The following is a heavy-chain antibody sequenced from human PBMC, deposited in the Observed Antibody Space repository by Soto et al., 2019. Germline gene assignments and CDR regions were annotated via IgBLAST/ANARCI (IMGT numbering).Heavy chain of an antibody. CDR3: AKDLIAENGVWEAFDM. CDR1: GFSFHAYA. J-gene: IGHJ3*02. D-gene: IGHD2-8*01. V-gene: IGHV3-23*01. Sequence: EVQLLESGGGLVQPGGSLRLSCAASGFSFHAYAMNWVRQAPGKGLQWVSGLVGSGDDKNYADSVRGRFTVSRDNSKNTLYLQMNSLRDEDTAVYYCAKDLIAENGVWEAFDMWGRGTKVTVSS. CDR2: LVGSGDDK.